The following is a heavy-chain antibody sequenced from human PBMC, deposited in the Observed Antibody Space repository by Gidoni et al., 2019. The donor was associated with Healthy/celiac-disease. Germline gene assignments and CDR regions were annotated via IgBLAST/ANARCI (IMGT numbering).Heavy chain of an antibody. J-gene: IGHJ4*02. Sequence: EVQLLESGGGLVQPGGSLRLSCAASGFTLSSYAMSWVRQAPGKGLEWVSAISGSGGSTSYADSVKGRFTISRDNSKNTLYLQLNSLSAEDTAVYYCAKDFGHIVVVTATVFDYWGQGTLVTVSS. CDR1: GFTLSSYA. CDR3: AKDFGHIVVVTATVFDY. CDR2: ISGSGGST. V-gene: IGHV3-23*01. D-gene: IGHD2-21*02.